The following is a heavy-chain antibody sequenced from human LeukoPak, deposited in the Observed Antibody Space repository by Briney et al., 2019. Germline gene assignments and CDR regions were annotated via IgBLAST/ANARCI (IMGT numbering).Heavy chain of an antibody. CDR2: IYYSGST. V-gene: IGHV4-30-4*08. CDR1: GGSINSRNYY. J-gene: IGHJ3*02. Sequence: SQTLSLTCSVSGGSINSRNYYWTWIRQPPGKGLEWIGYIYYSGSTYFNPSLKSRLTMSLDTSKKQFSLSLTSVTAADTAVYFCARGFDCGGSPLPHDSFDIWGQGTMVTVSS. CDR3: ARGFDCGGSPLPHDSFDI. D-gene: IGHD4-23*01.